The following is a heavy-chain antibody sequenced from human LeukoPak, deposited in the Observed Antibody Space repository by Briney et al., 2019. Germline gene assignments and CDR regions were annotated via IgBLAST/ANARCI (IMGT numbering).Heavy chain of an antibody. CDR1: GYSISSGYY. Sequence: SETLSLTCAVSGYSISSGYYWGWIRQPPGKGLEWIGSIYHSGSTYYNPSLKRRVTISVDTSKNQFSLKLSSVTAADTAVYYCARHRAGTLIDYWGQGTLVTVSS. J-gene: IGHJ4*02. D-gene: IGHD1-1*01. CDR2: IYHSGST. V-gene: IGHV4-38-2*01. CDR3: ARHRAGTLIDY.